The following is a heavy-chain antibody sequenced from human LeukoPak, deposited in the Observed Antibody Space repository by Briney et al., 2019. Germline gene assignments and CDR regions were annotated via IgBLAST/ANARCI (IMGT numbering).Heavy chain of an antibody. CDR3: ARGRVWELPIDP. J-gene: IGHJ5*02. CDR1: GGTFSSYA. V-gene: IGHV1-69*13. CDR2: IIPIFGTA. D-gene: IGHD1-26*01. Sequence: SVKVSCKASGGTFSSYAISWVRQAPGQGLEWMGGIIPIFGTANYAQKFQGRVTITADESTSTAYMELSSLRSEDTAVYYCARGRVWELPIDPWGQGTLVTVSS.